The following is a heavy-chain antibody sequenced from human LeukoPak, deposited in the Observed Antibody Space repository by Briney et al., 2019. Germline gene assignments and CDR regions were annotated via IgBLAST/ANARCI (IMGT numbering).Heavy chain of an antibody. Sequence: SETLSLTCAVSGGSTTSDTYSWSWIRQPPGKGLEWIGYIHHSGSTYYNPSLRSRVTISVDKSKNHFSLNLNSVTAADTAVYYCVGGLGLAAVGDRFDPWGQGTLVTVSS. CDR2: IHHSGST. V-gene: IGHV4-30-2*01. J-gene: IGHJ5*02. CDR3: VGGLGLAAVGDRFDP. CDR1: GGSTTSDTYS. D-gene: IGHD2-21*01.